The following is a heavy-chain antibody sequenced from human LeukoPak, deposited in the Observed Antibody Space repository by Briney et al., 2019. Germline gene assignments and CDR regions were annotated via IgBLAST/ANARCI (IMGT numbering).Heavy chain of an antibody. CDR1: GGTFSSYA. Sequence: SVKVSCKASGGTFSSYAISWVRQAPGQGLEWMGRIIPIFGTANYAQKFQGRVTMTEDTSTDTAYMELSSLRSEDTAVYYCAIPYRYNWNSMDYWGQGTLVTVSS. CDR2: IIPIFGTA. J-gene: IGHJ4*02. CDR3: AIPYRYNWNSMDY. D-gene: IGHD1-7*01. V-gene: IGHV1-69*06.